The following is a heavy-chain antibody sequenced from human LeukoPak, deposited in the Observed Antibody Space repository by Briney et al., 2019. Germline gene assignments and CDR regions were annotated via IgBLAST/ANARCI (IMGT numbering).Heavy chain of an antibody. V-gene: IGHV3-30*04. CDR3: AKTPRYSSSWSSWFDP. Sequence: PGGSLRLSCAASGFTFSSYAMHWVRQAPGKGLEWVAVISYDGSNKYYADSVKGRFTISRDNSKNTLYLQMNSLRAEDTAVYYCAKTPRYSSSWSSWFDPWGQGTLVTVSS. CDR1: GFTFSSYA. CDR2: ISYDGSNK. J-gene: IGHJ5*02. D-gene: IGHD6-13*01.